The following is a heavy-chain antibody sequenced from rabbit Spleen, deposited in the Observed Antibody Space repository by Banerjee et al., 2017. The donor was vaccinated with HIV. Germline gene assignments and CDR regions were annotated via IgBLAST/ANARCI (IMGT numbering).Heavy chain of an antibody. CDR1: GFSFSDRDV. CDR2: INIVTGKS. J-gene: IGHJ6*01. V-gene: IGHV1S45*01. D-gene: IGHD2-1*01. CDR3: ARDPYVAYGDVDL. Sequence: QEQLEESGGDLVKPEGSLTLTCKASGFSFSDRDVMCWVRQAPGKGLEWIACINIVTGKSVYASWAKGRFTMSRTSSTTVTLQMTSLTAADTATYFCARDPYVAYGDVDLWGPGTLVTVS.